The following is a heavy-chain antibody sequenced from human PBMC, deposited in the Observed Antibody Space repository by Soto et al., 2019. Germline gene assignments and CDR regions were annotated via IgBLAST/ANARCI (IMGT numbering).Heavy chain of an antibody. CDR3: ARDGYSSGWYRSFTWFDP. CDR2: IIPMGGST. J-gene: IGHJ5*02. CDR1: GGTFSSYA. D-gene: IGHD6-19*01. V-gene: IGHV1-69*05. Sequence: ASVKVSCKASGGTFSSYAISWAPQAPGQGLEWMGRIIPMGGSTSYAQKFQGRVTMTRDESTSTAYMELSSLRSEDTAVYYCARDGYSSGWYRSFTWFDPWGQGTLVTVSS.